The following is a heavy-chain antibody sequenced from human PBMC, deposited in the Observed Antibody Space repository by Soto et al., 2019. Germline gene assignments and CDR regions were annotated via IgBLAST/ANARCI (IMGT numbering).Heavy chain of an antibody. D-gene: IGHD4-4*01. CDR3: ARELPDNDYSNSFDY. CDR1: GYTFTSYA. J-gene: IGHJ4*02. V-gene: IGHV1-3*01. CDR2: INAGNGNT. Sequence: ASVKVSCKASGYTFTSYAMHWVRQAPGQRLEWMGWINAGNGNTKYSQKFQGRVTITRDTSASTAYMELSSLRSEDTAVYYCARELPDNDYSNSFDYWGQGTLVTVSS.